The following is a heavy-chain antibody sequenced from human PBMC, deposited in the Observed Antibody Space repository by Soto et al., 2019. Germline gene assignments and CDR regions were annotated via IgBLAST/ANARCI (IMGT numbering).Heavy chain of an antibody. Sequence: EVQLLDSGGDLVQPGGSLRLSCAASGFNFTRYALTWVRQAPGKGLEWVSSVSSGEDHTYYAKSVRGRFTISRDKYKKIVYLQMHSLRTDDTAIYYCARDRDTTGSGVVGCFDPWGQGTLVIVSS. CDR2: VSSGEDHT. CDR1: GFNFTRYA. V-gene: IGHV3-23*01. CDR3: ARDRDTTGSGVVGCFDP. D-gene: IGHD3-3*01. J-gene: IGHJ5*02.